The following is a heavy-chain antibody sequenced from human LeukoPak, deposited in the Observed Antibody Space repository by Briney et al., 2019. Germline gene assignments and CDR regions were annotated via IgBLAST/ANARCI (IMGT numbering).Heavy chain of an antibody. Sequence: GGSLRLSCAVSGFTFSSYEMNWVRQAPGKGLEWVSYISSSGSTIYYADSVKGRFTISRDNAKNSLYLQMNSLRAEDTAVYYCARDSGSYGLDYWGQGTLVTVSS. J-gene: IGHJ4*02. V-gene: IGHV3-48*03. D-gene: IGHD1-26*01. CDR1: GFTFSSYE. CDR3: ARDSGSYGLDY. CDR2: ISSSGSTI.